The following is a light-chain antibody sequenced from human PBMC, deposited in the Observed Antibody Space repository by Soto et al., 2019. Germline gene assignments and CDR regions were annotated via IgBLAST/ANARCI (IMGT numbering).Light chain of an antibody. CDR1: QTISTS. CDR2: KAS. V-gene: IGKV1-5*03. J-gene: IGKJ1*01. Sequence: DIQMTQSPSTLSASVGDRVTITCRATQTISTSLAWYQQIPGRAPKLLIYKASSLDTGVPSRFSGSGSGTEFTITIRSLQPDDFETYYCQQYKTYSTFGQGTKVEIK. CDR3: QQYKTYST.